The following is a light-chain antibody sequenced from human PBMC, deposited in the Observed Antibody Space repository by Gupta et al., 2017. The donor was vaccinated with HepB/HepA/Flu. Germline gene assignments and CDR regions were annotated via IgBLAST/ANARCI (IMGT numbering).Light chain of an antibody. V-gene: IGLV1-47*01. Sequence: PPSASGTPGQRVTISCSGSSSNIGSNYVYWYQQLPGTAPKLLIYRNNQRPSGVPDRFSGSKSGTSASLAISGPRSEDEADYYCAAWDDSLSAVVSGGGTKLTVL. CDR1: SSNIGSNY. J-gene: IGLJ2*01. CDR3: AAWDDSLSAVV. CDR2: RNN.